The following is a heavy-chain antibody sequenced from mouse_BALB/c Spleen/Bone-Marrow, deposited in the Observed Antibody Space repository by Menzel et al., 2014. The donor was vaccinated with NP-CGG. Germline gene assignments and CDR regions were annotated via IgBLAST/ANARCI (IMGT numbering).Heavy chain of an antibody. CDR3: TRGEDY. CDR2: IDPANGNT. V-gene: IGHV14-3*02. J-gene: IGHJ2*01. CDR1: GFNIKDTF. Sequence: EVQLVESRAELVKPGASVKLSCTGSGFNIKDTFMHWVKQRPEQGLEWIGRIDPANGNTKYDPKFQGKATITADTSSNTAYLHLTSLTSEDTAVYYCTRGEDYWGQGTTLAVSS.